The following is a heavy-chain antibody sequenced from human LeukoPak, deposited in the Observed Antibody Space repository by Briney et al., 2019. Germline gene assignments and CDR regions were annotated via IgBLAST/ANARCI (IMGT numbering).Heavy chain of an antibody. D-gene: IGHD6-6*01. V-gene: IGHV3-21*04. Sequence: PGGSLRLSCAASGFTFSSYSMNWVRQAPGKGLEWVSSISSSSSYIYYADSVKGRFIISRDNAKNSLFLQMIGLRVEDTAVYYCARLIRGFTSLPWGQGTLVSVSS. CDR3: ARLIRGFTSLP. CDR1: GFTFSSYS. CDR2: ISSSSSYI. J-gene: IGHJ5*02.